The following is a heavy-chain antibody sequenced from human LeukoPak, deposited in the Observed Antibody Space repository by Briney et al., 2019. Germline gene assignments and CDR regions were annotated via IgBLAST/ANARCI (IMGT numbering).Heavy chain of an antibody. V-gene: IGHV1-69*13. CDR1: GGTFSSYA. CDR3: AREEYGDYAPNWFDP. J-gene: IGHJ5*02. Sequence: ASVKVSCKASGGTFSSYAISWVRQAPGQGLEWMGGIIPIFGTANYAQKFQGRVTITADESTSTAYMELSSLRSEDTAVYYCAREEYGDYAPNWFDPWGQGTLVTVSS. CDR2: IIPIFGTA. D-gene: IGHD4-17*01.